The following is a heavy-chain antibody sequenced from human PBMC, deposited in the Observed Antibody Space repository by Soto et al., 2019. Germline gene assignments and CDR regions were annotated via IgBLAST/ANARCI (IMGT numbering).Heavy chain of an antibody. CDR3: ANGAGYRPWFDP. D-gene: IGHD5-18*01. CDR2: ITSSGGGT. CDR1: GFTFSAYV. Sequence: EVEVLESGGGLVQPGGSLRLSCAASGFTFSAYVMSWVRQAPGKGLEWVSSITSSGGGTYYADSVKGRFTISRDNSKNTLYLQMNSLRAEDTAVYYCANGAGYRPWFDPWGQGTLVTVSS. V-gene: IGHV3-23*01. J-gene: IGHJ5*02.